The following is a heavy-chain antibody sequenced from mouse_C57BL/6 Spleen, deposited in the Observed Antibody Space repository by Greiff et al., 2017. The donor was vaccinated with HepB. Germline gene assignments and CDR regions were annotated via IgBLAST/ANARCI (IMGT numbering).Heavy chain of an antibody. Sequence: EVQLQQSVAELVRPGASVKLSCTASGFNIKNPYMHWVKQRPEQGLEWIGRIDPANGNTKYAPKFQGKATITADTSSNTAYLQLSSLTSEDTAIYYCARSIDGYVFAYWGQGTLVTVSA. CDR2: IDPANGNT. D-gene: IGHD2-2*01. CDR3: ARSIDGYVFAY. J-gene: IGHJ3*01. CDR1: GFNIKNPY. V-gene: IGHV14-3*01.